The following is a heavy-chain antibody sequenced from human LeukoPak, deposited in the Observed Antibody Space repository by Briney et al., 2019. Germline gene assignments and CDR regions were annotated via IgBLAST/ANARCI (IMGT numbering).Heavy chain of an antibody. D-gene: IGHD3-10*01. CDR3: ARDHGVRGVVWDY. V-gene: IGHV3-21*04. CDR1: GFTFSSYS. Sequence: GGSLRRSCAASGFTFSSYSMNWVRQAPGKGLEGVSSISCSSSYIYYADSVKGRFTISRDNAENTLYVQMTSLRAEDTAVYYCARDHGVRGVVWDYWGQGTLVTVSS. J-gene: IGHJ4*02. CDR2: ISCSSSYI.